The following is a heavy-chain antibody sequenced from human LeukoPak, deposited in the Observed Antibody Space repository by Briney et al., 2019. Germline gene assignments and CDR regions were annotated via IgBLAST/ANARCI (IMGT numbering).Heavy chain of an antibody. J-gene: IGHJ5*02. CDR1: GGSISSSSYY. V-gene: IGHV4-39*01. Sequence: KASETLSLTCTVSGGSISSSSYYWGWIRQPPGKGLEWIGSIYYSGSTYYNPSLKSRVTISVDTSKNQFSLKLSSVTAADTAVYYCARRFYYYDSVWFDPWGQGTLVTVSS. D-gene: IGHD3-22*01. CDR3: ARRFYYYDSVWFDP. CDR2: IYYSGST.